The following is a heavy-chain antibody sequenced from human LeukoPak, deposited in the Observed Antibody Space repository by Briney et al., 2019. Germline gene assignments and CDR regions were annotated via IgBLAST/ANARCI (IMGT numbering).Heavy chain of an antibody. V-gene: IGHV4-59*08. D-gene: IGHD2-2*01. J-gene: IGHJ4*02. CDR2: IYYSGST. Sequence: PSETLSLTCTVSGGSISSYYWSWIRQPPGKGLEWIGYIYYSGSTNYNPSLKSRVTISVDMSKNQFSLKLSSVTAADTAVYYCARSAAQYYFDYWGQGTLVTVSS. CDR1: GGSISSYY. CDR3: ARSAAQYYFDY.